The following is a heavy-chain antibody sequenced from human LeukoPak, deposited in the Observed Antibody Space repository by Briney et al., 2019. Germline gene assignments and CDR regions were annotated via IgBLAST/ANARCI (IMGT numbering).Heavy chain of an antibody. CDR2: IIPIFGTA. D-gene: IGHD2-2*01. J-gene: IGHJ3*02. V-gene: IGHV1-69*13. CDR3: ARAWPRDCSSTSCHDAFDI. CDR1: GGPFSSYA. Sequence: ASVKVSCKASGGPFSSYAISWVRQAPGQGLEWMGGIIPIFGTANYAQKFQGRVTITADESTSTAYMELSSLRSEDTAVYYCARAWPRDCSSTSCHDAFDIWGKGTMVTVSS.